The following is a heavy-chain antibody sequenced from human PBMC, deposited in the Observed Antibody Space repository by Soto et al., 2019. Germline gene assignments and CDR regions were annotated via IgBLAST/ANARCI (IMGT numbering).Heavy chain of an antibody. J-gene: IGHJ4*02. D-gene: IGHD2-15*01. Sequence: PSETLSLTCTVSGGSIYSYYWNWIRQPPGRGLEWIGYVYYTGSTNYNPSLKSRVTISLDTSKNQFSLKLSSVTAADTAVYYCARVRGAASNFDYWGQGTPVTVSS. CDR3: ARVRGAASNFDY. V-gene: IGHV4-59*01. CDR2: VYYTGST. CDR1: GGSIYSYY.